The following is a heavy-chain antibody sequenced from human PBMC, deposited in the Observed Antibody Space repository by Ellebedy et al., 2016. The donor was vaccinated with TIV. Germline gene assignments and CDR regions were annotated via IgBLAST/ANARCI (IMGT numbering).Heavy chain of an antibody. CDR3: AREFGVRGLNYFDY. Sequence: ASVKVSXKASGFTFSNYHITWVRQAPGQGLEWMGWISAYNGDTNYAQNFRGRVAMTTDTSTSTAYMELRSLRSDDTAVYYCAREFGVRGLNYFDYWGQGTLVTVSS. D-gene: IGHD3-10*01. J-gene: IGHJ4*02. CDR1: GFTFSNYH. CDR2: ISAYNGDT. V-gene: IGHV1-18*01.